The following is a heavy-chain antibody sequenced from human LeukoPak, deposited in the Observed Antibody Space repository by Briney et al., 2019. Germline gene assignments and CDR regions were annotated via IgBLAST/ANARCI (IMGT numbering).Heavy chain of an antibody. CDR2: ISGGGGST. J-gene: IGHJ6*03. V-gene: IGHV3-23*01. CDR3: AKGGGYVTYYYMDV. Sequence: GSLRLSCAACGFTFSSYAMTWVRQAPGKGLEWVSTISGGGGSTNYTDSVKGRFTISRDNSKNTLYLQMNSLRAEDKAVYYCAKGGGYVTYYYMDVWGKGTTITVSS. D-gene: IGHD5-12*01. CDR1: GFTFSSYA.